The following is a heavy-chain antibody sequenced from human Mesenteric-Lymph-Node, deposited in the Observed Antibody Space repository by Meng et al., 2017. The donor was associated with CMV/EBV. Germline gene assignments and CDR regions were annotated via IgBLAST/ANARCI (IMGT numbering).Heavy chain of an antibody. CDR3: ARDHGEGPDY. V-gene: IGHV1-2*02. CDR1: GYTFTSYD. D-gene: IGHD3-10*01. J-gene: IGHJ4*02. Sequence: ASVKVSCKTSGYTFTSYDINWVRQATGQGLEWMGWIIPNSGVTNYAQKFQGRVTMTRDTSTSTAYMELSRLTSDDTAVYYCARDHGEGPDYWGPGTLVTVSS. CDR2: IIPNSGVT.